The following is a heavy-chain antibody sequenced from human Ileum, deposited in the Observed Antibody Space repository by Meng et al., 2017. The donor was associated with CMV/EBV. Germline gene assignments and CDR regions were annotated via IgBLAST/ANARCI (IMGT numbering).Heavy chain of an antibody. CDR1: GFTFSIYT. D-gene: IGHD2-21*02. Sequence: GESLKISCAASGFTFSIYTLNWVRQAPGKGLEWVSSITGNDGDKYYADSVRGRFTISRDNAQNSLYLQMTTLRAEDTALYYCAKSRSYTVTALSPLDSWGQGTLVTVSS. CDR3: AKSRSYTVTALSPLDS. J-gene: IGHJ4*02. V-gene: IGHV3-21*01. CDR2: ITGNDGDK.